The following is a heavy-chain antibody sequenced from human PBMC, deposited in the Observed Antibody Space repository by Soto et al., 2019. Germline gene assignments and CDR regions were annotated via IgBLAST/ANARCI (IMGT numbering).Heavy chain of an antibody. J-gene: IGHJ4*02. CDR2: INSGGRT. CDR3: AKDLRPDGVWDFDY. D-gene: IGHD4-17*01. Sequence: GGSLSLSCAASGFIFSEYAMNWVRQAPGKGLEWVSGINSGGRTYYADSVKGRFTISRDDSKNTLYLQIISLRAEDTAVYYCAKDLRPDGVWDFDYWGQGTLVTVSS. V-gene: IGHV3-23*01. CDR1: GFIFSEYA.